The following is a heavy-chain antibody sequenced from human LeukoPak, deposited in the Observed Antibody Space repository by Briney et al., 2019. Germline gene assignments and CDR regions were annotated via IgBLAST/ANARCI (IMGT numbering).Heavy chain of an antibody. D-gene: IGHD2-15*01. CDR3: AKDPRCSGGSCYRDY. CDR1: GFTFSSYA. V-gene: IGHV3-23*01. CDR2: ISGSGGST. Sequence: PGGSLRLSCAASGFTFSSYAMSWVRQAPGKGLEWVSAISGSGGSTYYADSVKGRFTISRDNSKNTLYLQMNSLRAEDTAVYYCAKDPRCSGGSCYRDYWGQGTLVTVSS. J-gene: IGHJ4*02.